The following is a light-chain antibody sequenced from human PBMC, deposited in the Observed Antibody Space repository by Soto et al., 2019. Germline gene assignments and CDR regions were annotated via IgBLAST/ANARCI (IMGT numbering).Light chain of an antibody. CDR1: SSNIGAGYD. V-gene: IGLV1-40*01. CDR2: GNS. Sequence: QSVLTQPPSVSGAPGQRVTISCTGSSSNIGAGYDVHWYQQLPGTAPKVLIYGNSNRPSGVPDRFSGSKSGTSASLAITGLQAEDEANYYCSSYVTTSRRVFGTGTKLTVL. CDR3: SSYVTTSRRV. J-gene: IGLJ1*01.